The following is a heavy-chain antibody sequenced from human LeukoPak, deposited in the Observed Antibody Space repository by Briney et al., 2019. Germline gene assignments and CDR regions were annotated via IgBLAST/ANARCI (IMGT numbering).Heavy chain of an antibody. CDR3: TAVAGTHYYYGMDV. Sequence: SETLSLTCAVYGESFSGYYWSWIRQPPGKGLEWIGEINHSGSTNYNPSLKSRVTISVDTSKNQFSLKLSSVTAADTAVYYCTAVAGTHYYYGMDVWGQGTTVTVSS. D-gene: IGHD6-19*01. CDR2: INHSGST. J-gene: IGHJ6*02. CDR1: GESFSGYY. V-gene: IGHV4-34*01.